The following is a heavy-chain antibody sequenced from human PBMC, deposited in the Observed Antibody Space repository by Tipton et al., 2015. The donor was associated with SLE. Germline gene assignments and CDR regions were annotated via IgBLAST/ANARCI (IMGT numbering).Heavy chain of an antibody. J-gene: IGHJ4*02. CDR1: GDSITSYY. V-gene: IGHV4-4*07. CDR3: ARGDVD. CDR2: GYSSGSA. Sequence: LRLSCSVSGDSITSYYWSWFRQSTGRGLEWIGRGYSSGSANYNPALISRVSMSVDISKNQFFLTLRSVTAADTAVYFCARGDVDWGQGTLVTVSS. D-gene: IGHD5-24*01.